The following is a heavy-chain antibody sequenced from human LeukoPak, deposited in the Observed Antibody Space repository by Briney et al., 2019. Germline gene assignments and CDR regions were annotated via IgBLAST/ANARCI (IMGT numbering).Heavy chain of an antibody. D-gene: IGHD3-10*01. Sequence: SQTLSLTCAISGDSVSSNSAAWNWIRQSPSRGLEWLGRTYYRSKWYNDYAVSVKSRITINSDTSKNQFSLQLTSVTPEDTAVYYCARDVLLWFGEFHYYYYMDVWAKGPRSPSP. J-gene: IGHJ6*03. CDR2: TYYRSKWYN. V-gene: IGHV6-1*01. CDR3: ARDVLLWFGEFHYYYYMDV. CDR1: GDSVSSNSAA.